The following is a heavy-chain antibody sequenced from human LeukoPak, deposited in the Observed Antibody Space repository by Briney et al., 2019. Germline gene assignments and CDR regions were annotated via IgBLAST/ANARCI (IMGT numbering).Heavy chain of an antibody. CDR3: AREGSSGSWYYFDY. J-gene: IGHJ4*02. V-gene: IGHV3-20*04. CDR2: INWNGGST. Sequence: PGGSLRLSCAASGFTFDDYGMSWVRQAPGKGLEWVSGINWNGGSTGYADSVKGRFTISRDNAKNSLYLQMNSLRAEDTALYYCAREGSSGSWYYFDYWGQGTLVTVSS. D-gene: IGHD6-19*01. CDR1: GFTFDDYG.